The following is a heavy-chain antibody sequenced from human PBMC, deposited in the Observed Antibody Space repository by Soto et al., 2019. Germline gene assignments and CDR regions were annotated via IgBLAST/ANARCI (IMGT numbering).Heavy chain of an antibody. J-gene: IGHJ4*02. Sequence: SLRLSCAASGFTFSSYAMHWVRQAPGKGLEWVAVISYDGSNKYYADSVKGRFTISRDNSKNTLYLQMNSLRAEDTAVYYCARDKRSSGYYRNFDYWGQGTLVTVSS. V-gene: IGHV3-30-3*01. CDR3: ARDKRSSGYYRNFDY. CDR2: ISYDGSNK. D-gene: IGHD3-22*01. CDR1: GFTFSSYA.